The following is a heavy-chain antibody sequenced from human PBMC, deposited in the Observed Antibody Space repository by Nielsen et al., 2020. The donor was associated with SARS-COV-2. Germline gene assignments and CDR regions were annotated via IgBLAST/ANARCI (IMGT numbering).Heavy chain of an antibody. CDR1: GGSISSSTFY. Sequence: SETLSLTCTVSGGSISSSTFYWAWIRQPPGKGLEWIGSIFYSGSTYYNPSLKSRVTMSVDTSNNQFSLKLSSVTAADTAVYFCTREYSSSPDCWGQGTLVTVSS. D-gene: IGHD6-13*01. CDR2: IFYSGST. V-gene: IGHV4-39*07. J-gene: IGHJ4*02. CDR3: TREYSSSPDC.